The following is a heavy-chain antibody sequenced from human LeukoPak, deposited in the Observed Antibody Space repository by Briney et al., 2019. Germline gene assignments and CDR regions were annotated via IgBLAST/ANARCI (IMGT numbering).Heavy chain of an antibody. CDR2: IIPIFGTA. Sequence: ASVKVSCKASGGTFSSYAISWVRQAPGQGLEWMGGIIPIFGTANYAQKFQGRVTITADESTSTAYMELSSLRSEDTAVYYCAGPYNRYYFDYWGQGTLVTVSP. CDR3: AGPYNRYYFDY. CDR1: GGTFSSYA. V-gene: IGHV1-69*13. J-gene: IGHJ4*02. D-gene: IGHD1-1*01.